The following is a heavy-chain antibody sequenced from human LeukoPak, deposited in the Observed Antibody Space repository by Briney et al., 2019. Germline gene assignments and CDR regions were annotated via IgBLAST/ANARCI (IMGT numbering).Heavy chain of an antibody. CDR1: GGSMTTYY. Sequence: SETLSLTCTVSGGSMTTYYWSWIRQPPGKGLEWIGYIFYSGSTNYNPSLKSRVTMSVDTSKNQFSLRLSSVTAADTAVYYCARARYSSSWVDYWGMGTLVTVSS. CDR3: ARARYSSSWVDY. D-gene: IGHD6-13*01. CDR2: IFYSGST. J-gene: IGHJ4*02. V-gene: IGHV4-59*01.